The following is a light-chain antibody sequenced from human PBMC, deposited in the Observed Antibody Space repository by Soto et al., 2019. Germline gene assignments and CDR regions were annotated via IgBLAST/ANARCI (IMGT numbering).Light chain of an antibody. CDR1: QSVSSN. CDR2: RAS. J-gene: IGKJ5*01. CDR3: EKYKNWPPIT. V-gene: IGKV3D-15*01. Sequence: IVMTQSPATLSVSPGERATLSCRASQSVSSNYLAWCQQKPXXAPKVLIYRASSRATGIPARFSASGSGTEFXXTLKSLQCEDFAVYYCEKYKNWPPITFGQGTRLEIK.